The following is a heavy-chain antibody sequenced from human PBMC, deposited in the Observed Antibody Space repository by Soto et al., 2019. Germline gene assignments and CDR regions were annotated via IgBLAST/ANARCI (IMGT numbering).Heavy chain of an antibody. J-gene: IGHJ6*02. CDR2: ISGSAHVHNR. Sequence: GGSLRLSCAASGSTFSSSAMSWVRQAPGKGLEWISAISGSAHVHNRYYAGSVKGRFTICSDDSNSTLYLQMNSLRAEDTAVYYCRHSNSSRPDFAYNLDGWGQETTVTVS. V-gene: IGHV3-23*01. CDR1: GSTFSSSA. CDR3: RHSNSSRPDFAYNLDG. D-gene: IGHD6-6*01.